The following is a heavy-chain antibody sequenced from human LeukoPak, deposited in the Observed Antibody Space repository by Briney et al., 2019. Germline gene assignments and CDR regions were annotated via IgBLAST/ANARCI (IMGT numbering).Heavy chain of an antibody. J-gene: IGHJ3*02. CDR1: GGTFSSYT. V-gene: IGHV1-69*04. Sequence: SVKVSCKASGGTFSSYTISWVRQAPGQGLEWMGRIIPILGIANYAQKFQGRVTITADKSTSTAYMELSSLRSEDTAVYYCARDIDSGAFDIWGQGTMVTVSS. CDR3: ARDIDSGAFDI. D-gene: IGHD2-15*01. CDR2: IIPILGIA.